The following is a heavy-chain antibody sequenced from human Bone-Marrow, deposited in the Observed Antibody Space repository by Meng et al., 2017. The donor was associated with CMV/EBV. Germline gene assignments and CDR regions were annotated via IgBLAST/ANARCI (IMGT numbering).Heavy chain of an antibody. V-gene: IGHV3-11*01. CDR2: ISSSGSTI. CDR3: ARTSMGYYYYVMDV. CDR1: GFTFSDYY. J-gene: IGHJ6*01. D-gene: IGHD2/OR15-2a*01. Sequence: GESLKISCAASGFTFSDYYMSWIRQAPGKGLEWVSYISSSGSTIYYADSVKGRFTISRDNAKNSLYLQMNSLRAEDTAVYYCARTSMGYYYYVMDVWGEGTTVTVSS.